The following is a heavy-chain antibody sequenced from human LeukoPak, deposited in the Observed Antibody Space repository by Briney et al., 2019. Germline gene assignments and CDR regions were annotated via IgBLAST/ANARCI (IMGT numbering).Heavy chain of an antibody. D-gene: IGHD1-26*01. CDR1: GFTFSSYS. V-gene: IGHV3-21*01. Sequence: GGSLRLSCAASGFTFSSYSMNWVRQAPGKGLEWVSSISSSSSYIYYADSVKGRFTISRDTAKNTLYLQMNSLRAEDTAVYYCAREHRDVGATVDNWGQGTLVTVSS. J-gene: IGHJ4*02. CDR3: AREHRDVGATVDN. CDR2: ISSSSSYI.